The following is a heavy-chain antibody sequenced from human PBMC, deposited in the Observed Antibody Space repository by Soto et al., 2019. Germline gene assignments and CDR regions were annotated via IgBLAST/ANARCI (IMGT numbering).Heavy chain of an antibody. CDR2: INHSGST. D-gene: IGHD5-18*01. CDR3: ARGVRGYSYGRIDY. J-gene: IGHJ4*02. Sequence: QVQLQQWGAGLLKPSETLSLTCAVYGGSFSGYYWSWIRQPPGKGLEWIGEINHSGSTNYNPSLNSRVTISVDTSKNQCSVKLNSVTAARTAVYYCARGVRGYSYGRIDYWGQGTLVTVSS. CDR1: GGSFSGYY. V-gene: IGHV4-34*01.